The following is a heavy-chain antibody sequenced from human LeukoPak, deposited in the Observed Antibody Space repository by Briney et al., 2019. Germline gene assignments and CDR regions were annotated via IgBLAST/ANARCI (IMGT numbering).Heavy chain of an antibody. CDR1: GYTFTGYY. J-gene: IGHJ4*02. V-gene: IGHV1-2*04. CDR3: ARGANTVTTGKKLRNFDY. D-gene: IGHD4-17*01. CDR2: INPNSGGT. Sequence: ASVKVSCKASGYTFTGYYMHWVRQAPGQGLEWMGWINPNSGGTNYAQKFQGWVTMTRDTSISIAYMELSRLRSDDTAVYYCARGANTVTTGKKLRNFDYWGQGTLVTVSS.